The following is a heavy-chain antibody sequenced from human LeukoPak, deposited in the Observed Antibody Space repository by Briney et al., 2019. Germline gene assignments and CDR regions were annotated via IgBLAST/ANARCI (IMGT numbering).Heavy chain of an antibody. Sequence: SQTLSLTCTVSGDSISSGSYFWSWIRQPPGKGLEWIGYIYHSGSTYYNPSLKSRVTISVDRSKNQFSLKLSSVTAADTAVYYCARTSPSGVFDYWGQGTLVTVSS. D-gene: IGHD3-3*01. CDR2: IYHSGST. CDR1: GDSISSGSYF. CDR3: ARTSPSGVFDY. V-gene: IGHV4-30-2*01. J-gene: IGHJ4*02.